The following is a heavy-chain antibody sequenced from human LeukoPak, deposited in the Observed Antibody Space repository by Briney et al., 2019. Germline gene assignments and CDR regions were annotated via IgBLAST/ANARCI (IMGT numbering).Heavy chain of an antibody. Sequence: SETLSLNCTVSGDSVSGVYWSWIRQPPGKGLEWIGYVYYSGDTNYNPSLKSRVTMSLDTSKNQVSLRLSSVTAADTAVYYCARHPFATPFDYWGRGTLLTVSS. V-gene: IGHV4-59*08. CDR2: VYYSGDT. J-gene: IGHJ4*02. CDR3: ARHPFATPFDY. CDR1: GDSVSGVY. D-gene: IGHD2-15*01.